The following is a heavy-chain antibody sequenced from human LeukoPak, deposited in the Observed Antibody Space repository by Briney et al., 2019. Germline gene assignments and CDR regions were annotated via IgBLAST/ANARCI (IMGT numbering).Heavy chain of an antibody. CDR1: GFTFSSYW. Sequence: GGSLRLSCAASGFTFSSYWMHWVRQAPGKGLVWVSRINSDGSSTSYADSVKGRFTISRDNAKNTLYLQMNSLRAEDTAVYYCARTNEDYYYYYGMDVWGQGTTVTVSS. CDR2: INSDGSST. D-gene: IGHD1-1*01. J-gene: IGHJ6*02. CDR3: ARTNEDYYYYYGMDV. V-gene: IGHV3-74*01.